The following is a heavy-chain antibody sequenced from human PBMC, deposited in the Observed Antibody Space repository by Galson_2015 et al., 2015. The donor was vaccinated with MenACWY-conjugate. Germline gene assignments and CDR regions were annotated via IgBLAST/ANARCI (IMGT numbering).Heavy chain of an antibody. V-gene: IGHV1-69*13. CDR3: ARPGGDYEQRTFCDY. CDR1: GDSFNTYS. J-gene: IGHJ4*02. Sequence: SVKVSCKASGDSFNTYSFNWLRQAPGQGPEWLGGIIPVFHTTDYAQRFQGRLTITADESTSTVYMELSSLRSDDTAIYYCARPGGDYEQRTFCDYWGQGTLVTVSS. D-gene: IGHD4-17*01. CDR2: IIPVFHTT.